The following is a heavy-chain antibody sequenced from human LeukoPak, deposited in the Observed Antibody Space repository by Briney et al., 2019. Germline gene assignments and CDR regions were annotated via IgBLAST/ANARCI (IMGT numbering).Heavy chain of an antibody. D-gene: IGHD3-16*01. CDR1: GFTFSSYS. J-gene: IGHJ6*03. V-gene: IGHV3-21*01. Sequence: PGGSLRLSCAASGFTFSSYSMNWVRQAPGKGLEWVSSISSSSSYIYYADSVKGRFTISRDNAKNSLYLQMNSLRAEDTAVYYCARAAAVGELYYYYYMDVWGKGTTVTVSS. CDR3: ARAAAVGELYYYYYMDV. CDR2: ISSSSSYI.